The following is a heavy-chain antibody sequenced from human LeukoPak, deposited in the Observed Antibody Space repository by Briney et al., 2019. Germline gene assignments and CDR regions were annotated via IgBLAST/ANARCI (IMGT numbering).Heavy chain of an antibody. CDR1: GGSFSGYY. Sequence: NPSETLSLTCAVCGGSFSGYYWSWIRQPPGKGLEWIGEINHSGSTNYNPSLKSRVTISVDTSKNQFSLKLNSVTAADTAVYYCARHRQQLASNFDYWGQGTLVTVSS. V-gene: IGHV4-34*01. CDR2: INHSGST. J-gene: IGHJ4*02. D-gene: IGHD6-13*01. CDR3: ARHRQQLASNFDY.